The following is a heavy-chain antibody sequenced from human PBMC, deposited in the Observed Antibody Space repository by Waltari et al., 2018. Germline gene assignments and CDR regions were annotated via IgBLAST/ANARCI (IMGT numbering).Heavy chain of an antibody. CDR2: IIPIFGTA. D-gene: IGHD3-9*01. Sequence: QVQLVQSGAEVKKPGASVKVSCKASGYTFTSYGISWVRQAPGQGLEWMGGIIPIFGTANYAQKFQGRVTITTDESTSTAYMELSSLRSEDTAVYYCARDREYYDILTGYSSFDYWGQGTLVTVSS. J-gene: IGHJ4*02. V-gene: IGHV1-69*05. CDR1: GYTFTSYG. CDR3: ARDREYYDILTGYSSFDY.